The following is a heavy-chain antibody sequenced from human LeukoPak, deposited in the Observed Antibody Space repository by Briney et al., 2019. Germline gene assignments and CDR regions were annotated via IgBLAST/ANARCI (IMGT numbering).Heavy chain of an antibody. CDR3: AKAEGDYYGSGSLLE. Sequence: PGGSLRLSCAASGFTFSRYTMNWVRQAPGKGLEWVSYISSSGNTKYYADSVRGRFTISRDNAKNSLYLQMNSLRAEDTALYYCAKAEGDYYGSGSLLEWGQGTLVTVSS. CDR1: GFTFSRYT. J-gene: IGHJ4*02. CDR2: ISSSGNTK. V-gene: IGHV3-48*04. D-gene: IGHD3-10*01.